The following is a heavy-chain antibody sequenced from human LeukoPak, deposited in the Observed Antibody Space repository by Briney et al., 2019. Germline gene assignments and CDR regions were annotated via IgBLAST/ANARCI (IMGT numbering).Heavy chain of an antibody. CDR3: ARPSCSAGTCFDY. CDR1: GLTFSDYY. CDR2: ISGTSSYT. Sequence: GGSLRLSCAASGLTFSDYYMSWIRQAPGKGLEWVPYISGTSSYTNYADSVKGRFTISRDNAKNSLYLQMNSLRAEDTAVYYCARPSCSAGTCFDYWGQGTLVTVSS. V-gene: IGHV3-11*03. D-gene: IGHD2-15*01. J-gene: IGHJ4*02.